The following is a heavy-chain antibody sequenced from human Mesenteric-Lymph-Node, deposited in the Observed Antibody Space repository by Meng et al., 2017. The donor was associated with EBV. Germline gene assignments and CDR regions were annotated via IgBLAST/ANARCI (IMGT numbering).Heavy chain of an antibody. CDR1: GGSFSGYS. CDR3: ARQGYCRTTTCSTWFDP. D-gene: IGHD2-2*01. CDR2: IHHSETA. J-gene: IGHJ5*02. V-gene: IGHV4-34*01. Sequence: VQLQQWGAGLLKPLETLSLTCVIYGGSFSGYSWNWIRQAPGKGLEWIGKIHHSETADYNPSLEDRVIISADTSKNQFSLKLTSVTAADTAVYYCARQGYCRTTTCSTWFDPWGQGTLVTVSS.